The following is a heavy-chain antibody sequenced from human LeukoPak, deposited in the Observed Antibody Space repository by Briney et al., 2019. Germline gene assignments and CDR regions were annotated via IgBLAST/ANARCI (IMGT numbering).Heavy chain of an antibody. CDR1: GFSFSDYY. V-gene: IGHV3-74*03. CDR2: INSDGYSI. Sequence: GGSLRLSCAASGFSFSDYYMSWIRQAPGKGLVWVSRINSDGYSITYADSVKGRFTISRDNAKNTLYLQMNSLIAEDTAVYFCTRAGYSSGFDYWGQGTLVTVSS. CDR3: TRAGYSSGFDY. J-gene: IGHJ4*02. D-gene: IGHD6-19*01.